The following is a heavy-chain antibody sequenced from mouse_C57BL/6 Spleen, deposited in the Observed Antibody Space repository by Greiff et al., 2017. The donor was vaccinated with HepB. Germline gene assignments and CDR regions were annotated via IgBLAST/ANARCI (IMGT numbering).Heavy chain of an antibody. V-gene: IGHV1-81*01. CDR1: GYTFTSYG. D-gene: IGHD2-3*01. CDR3: ARGGYDGYYYAMDY. Sequence: QVQLQQSGAELARPGASVKLSCKASGYTFTSYGISWVKQRTGPGLEWIGEIYPRSGNTYYNEKFKGKATLTADKSSSTAYMELRSLTSEDSAVYFCARGGYDGYYYAMDYWGQGTSVTVSS. J-gene: IGHJ4*01. CDR2: IYPRSGNT.